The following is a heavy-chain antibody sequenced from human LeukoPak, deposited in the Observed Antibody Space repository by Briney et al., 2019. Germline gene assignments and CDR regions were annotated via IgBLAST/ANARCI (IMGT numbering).Heavy chain of an antibody. CDR3: ARDSSSWYYYYYMDV. CDR2: INHNGST. V-gene: IGHV4-34*01. Sequence: SETLSLTCAVYGGSSSYYYWSWIRQPPGKGLEWIGEINHNGSTNYNPSLKSRVTISVDTSKNQFSLKLSSVTAADTAVYYCARDSSSWYYYYYMDVWGKGTTITISS. D-gene: IGHD6-13*01. CDR1: GGSSSYYY. J-gene: IGHJ6*03.